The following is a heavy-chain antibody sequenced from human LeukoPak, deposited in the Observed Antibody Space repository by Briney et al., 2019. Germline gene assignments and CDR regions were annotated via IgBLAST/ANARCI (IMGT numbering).Heavy chain of an antibody. CDR3: AKGTSR. CDR2: ISYDGSNK. V-gene: IGHV3-30-3*01. Sequence: PGRSLRLSCAASGFTFSSYAMHWVRQAPGKGLEWVAVISYDGSNKYYADSVKGRFTISRDNSKNTLYLQMNSLRAEDTAVYYCAKGTSRWGQGTLVTVSS. CDR1: GFTFSSYA. J-gene: IGHJ4*02. D-gene: IGHD1-14*01.